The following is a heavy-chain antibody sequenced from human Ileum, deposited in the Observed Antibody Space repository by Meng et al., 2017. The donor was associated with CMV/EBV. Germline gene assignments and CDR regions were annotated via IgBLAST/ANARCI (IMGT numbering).Heavy chain of an antibody. CDR2: IFVSGST. V-gene: IGHV4-4*07. CDR3: VRVVIAAGTDWFDP. D-gene: IGHD6-13*01. CDR1: GGALGTYY. Sequence: QVQLQESGPGLVKPSETLSLTCTVSGGALGTYYWNWIRQPAGKGLEWLGRIFVSGSTTYNPSLESRLTMSVESSNNKFSLNLTSVTAADTAVYYCVRVVIAAGTDWFDPWGQGTLVTVSS. J-gene: IGHJ5*02.